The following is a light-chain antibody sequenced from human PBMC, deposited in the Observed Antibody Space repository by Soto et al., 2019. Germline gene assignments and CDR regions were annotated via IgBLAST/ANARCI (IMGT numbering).Light chain of an antibody. CDR2: GAS. CDR1: QSVSK. CDR3: QQYNNWLYT. J-gene: IGKJ2*01. Sequence: EIVMTQSPATLSVSPGERATLSCRASQSVSKLAWYQQKPGQAPRLLIYGASTRATGIPARFSGSGSGTEFTLNISSLQSEDFAVYYCQQYNNWLYTFGPGTQLXIK. V-gene: IGKV3-15*01.